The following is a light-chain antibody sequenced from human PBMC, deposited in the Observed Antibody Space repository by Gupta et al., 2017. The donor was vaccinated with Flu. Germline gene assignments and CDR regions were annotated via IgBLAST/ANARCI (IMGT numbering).Light chain of an antibody. CDR2: KDI. Sequence: SYELTPPPSVSVSPGQTAEITCSGDVLTKQYVYWYQQKAGQAPVLIIYKDIERPPGIPERFSGSSSGTKVSLTISGVSAEDEADFYCQSSDSGGTYWVFGGGTKLTVL. CDR1: VLTKQY. V-gene: IGLV3-25*02. J-gene: IGLJ3*02. CDR3: QSSDSGGTYWV.